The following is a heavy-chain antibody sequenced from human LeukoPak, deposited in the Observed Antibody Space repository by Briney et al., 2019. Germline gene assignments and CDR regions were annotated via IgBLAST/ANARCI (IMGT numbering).Heavy chain of an antibody. D-gene: IGHD4-23*01. CDR2: IYSGGST. V-gene: IGHV3-66*01. CDR3: ARPLPPLGYGGNSGALDY. Sequence: PGGSLRLSCAASGFNVSRNYMSWVRQAPGKGLEWVSIIYSGGSTYYADSVKDRFIISRDNSKNTLYLQMNSLRAEDTAVYYCARPLPPLGYGGNSGALDYWGQGTLVTVSS. J-gene: IGHJ4*02. CDR1: GFNVSRNY.